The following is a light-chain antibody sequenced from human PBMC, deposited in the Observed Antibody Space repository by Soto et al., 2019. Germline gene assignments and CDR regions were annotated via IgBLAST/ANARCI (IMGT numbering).Light chain of an antibody. J-gene: IGKJ1*01. CDR1: QSVSSNK. CDR2: AAS. Sequence: ETVLTQSPGTVSLSPGDRATLPCRASQSVSSNKLAWYQQKPGQAPRLLIYAASSRATGIPDRFSGSGSGTDFTLTINGLEPDDFAVYYCQDYGTAWTFGQGTTVEIK. CDR3: QDYGTAWT. V-gene: IGKV3-20*01.